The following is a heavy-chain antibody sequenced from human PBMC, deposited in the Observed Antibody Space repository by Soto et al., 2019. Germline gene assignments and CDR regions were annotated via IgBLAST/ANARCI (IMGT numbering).Heavy chain of an antibody. Sequence: PSETLSLTCTVSGGSIIGYYWGWIREPPGKGLESIGYVHYRGNTDYNPSLKSRVTISVDTSKNQFSLKLSSVTAADTAVYYCARGRYCSGDSCKSYFYYYGMDVWGQGTTVTVSS. J-gene: IGHJ6*02. CDR3: ARGRYCSGDSCKSYFYYYGMDV. CDR1: GGSIIGYY. V-gene: IGHV4-59*01. D-gene: IGHD2-15*01. CDR2: VHYRGNT.